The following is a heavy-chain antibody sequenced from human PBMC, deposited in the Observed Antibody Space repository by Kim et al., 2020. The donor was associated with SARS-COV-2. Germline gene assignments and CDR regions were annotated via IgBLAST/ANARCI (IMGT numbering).Heavy chain of an antibody. CDR3: AVLPKAAAGYDY. CDR2: ISYDGSNK. D-gene: IGHD6-13*01. J-gene: IGHJ4*02. V-gene: IGHV3-30*03. CDR1: GFTFSSYG. Sequence: GGSLRLSCAASGFTFSSYGMHWVRQAPGKGLEWVAVISYDGSNKYYADSVKGRFTISRDNSKNTLYLQMNSLRAEDTAVYYCAVLPKAAAGYDYWGQGTLVTVSS.